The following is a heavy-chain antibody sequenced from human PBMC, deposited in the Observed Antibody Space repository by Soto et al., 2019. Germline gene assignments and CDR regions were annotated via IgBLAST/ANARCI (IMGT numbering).Heavy chain of an antibody. CDR3: AKDNYGGNSYNYYYGMDV. Sequence: GGSLSLSCAASGFTFSSYGMHWVRQAPGKGLEWVAVISYDGSNKYYADSVKGRFTISRDNSKNTLYLQMNSLRAEDTAVYYCAKDNYGGNSYNYYYGMDVWGQGTTVTVSS. J-gene: IGHJ6*02. CDR2: ISYDGSNK. CDR1: GFTFSSYG. V-gene: IGHV3-30*18. D-gene: IGHD4-17*01.